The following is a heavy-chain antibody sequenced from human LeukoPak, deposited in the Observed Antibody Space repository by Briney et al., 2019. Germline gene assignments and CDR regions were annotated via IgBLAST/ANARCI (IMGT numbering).Heavy chain of an antibody. CDR2: ISAYNGNT. J-gene: IGHJ4*02. V-gene: IGHV1-18*01. D-gene: IGHD2-2*01. CDR1: GYTFTSYG. Sequence: ASVKVSCKASGYTFTSYGISWVRQAPGQGLEWMGWISAYNGNTNYAQKLQGRVTMTTDTSTSTAYMELRSLRSDDTAVYYCARSTVVPAAMGLVDYWGQGTLVTVSS. CDR3: ARSTVVPAAMGLVDY.